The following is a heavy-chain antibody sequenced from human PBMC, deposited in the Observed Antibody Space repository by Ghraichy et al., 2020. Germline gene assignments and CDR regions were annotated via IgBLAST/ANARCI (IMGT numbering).Heavy chain of an antibody. CDR3: ARGLYEGYDSSGYGLDY. V-gene: IGHV3-53*01. J-gene: IGHJ4*02. D-gene: IGHD3-22*01. CDR1: GFTVSSNY. CDR2: IYSGGST. Sequence: GGSLRLSCAASGFTVSSNYMSWVRQAPGKGLEWVSVIYSGGSTYYADSVKGRFTISRDNSENTLYLQMNSLRAEDTAVYYCARGLYEGYDSSGYGLDYWGQGTLVTVSS.